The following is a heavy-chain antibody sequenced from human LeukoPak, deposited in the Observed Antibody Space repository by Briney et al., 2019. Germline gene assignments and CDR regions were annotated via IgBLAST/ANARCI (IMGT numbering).Heavy chain of an antibody. J-gene: IGHJ4*02. V-gene: IGHV5-51*01. D-gene: IGHD5-18*01. CDR2: IYPGDSDT. Sequence: GESLKISCKGSGYKFTNYWIGWVRQMPGKGLEWIGIIYPGDSDTRYNPSFQGQVTISANRSFSTAYLQWRSLKASDTAIYYCARLLSHGYGPNRYFDYWGQGTLVTVSS. CDR3: ARLLSHGYGPNRYFDY. CDR1: GYKFTNYW.